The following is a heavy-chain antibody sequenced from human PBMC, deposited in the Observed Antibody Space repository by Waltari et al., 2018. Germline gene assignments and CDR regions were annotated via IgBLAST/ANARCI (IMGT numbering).Heavy chain of an antibody. D-gene: IGHD3-22*01. Sequence: EVQLVESGGGLVQPGWSLRLSCAASGFTFNNFWMHWVRQDAGKGLMWVSHIKKDGSGQIDAESVNVRITISKDNAKNTMYLQMNSLRPEDTSVYYCVRAYYDGRLDDWGQGTLVTASS. CDR1: GFTFNNFW. V-gene: IGHV3-74*01. J-gene: IGHJ4*01. CDR2: IKKDGSGQ. CDR3: VRAYYDGRLDD.